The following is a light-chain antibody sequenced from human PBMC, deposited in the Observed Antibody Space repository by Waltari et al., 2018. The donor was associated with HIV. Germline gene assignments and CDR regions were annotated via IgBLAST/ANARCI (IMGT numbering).Light chain of an antibody. V-gene: IGLV2-8*01. CDR2: DVT. J-gene: IGLJ1*01. CDR3: SSYAGSSMSYA. Sequence: QSALTQPPSASGSPGQSVSISCTGASSDVGAFKYVSWYPPPPGKAPKLLIYDVTKRPAGVPDRFSGSKSGNTASLTVSGLQAEDEAHYYCSSYAGSSMSYAFGTGTKVTVL. CDR1: SSDVGAFKY.